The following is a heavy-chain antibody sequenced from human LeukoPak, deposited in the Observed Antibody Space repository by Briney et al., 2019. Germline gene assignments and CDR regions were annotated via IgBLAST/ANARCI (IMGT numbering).Heavy chain of an antibody. V-gene: IGHV4-59*01. CDR2: IYYSGST. J-gene: IGHJ6*03. CDR3: ARRRWAYYDFWSGYPYYMDV. Sequence: SETLSLTXTVSGGSISSYYWSWIRQPPGKGLEWIGYIYYSGSTNYNPSLKSRVTISVNTSKNQFSLKLSSVTAADTAVYYCARRRWAYYDFWSGYPYYMDVWGKGTTVTVSS. D-gene: IGHD3-3*01. CDR1: GGSISSYY.